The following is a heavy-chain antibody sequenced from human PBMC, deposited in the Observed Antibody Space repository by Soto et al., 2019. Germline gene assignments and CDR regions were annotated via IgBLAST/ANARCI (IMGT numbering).Heavy chain of an antibody. Sequence: GASVKVSCKASGGTFSSYTISWVRQAPGQGLEWMGRIIPILGIANYAQKFQRRVTITADKSTSTAYMELSSLRSEDTAEYYCARDPESYGITSNDYWVQGTLVTVSS. CDR3: ARDPESYGITSNDY. CDR1: GGTFSSYT. V-gene: IGHV1-69*04. D-gene: IGHD1-20*01. J-gene: IGHJ4*02. CDR2: IIPILGIA.